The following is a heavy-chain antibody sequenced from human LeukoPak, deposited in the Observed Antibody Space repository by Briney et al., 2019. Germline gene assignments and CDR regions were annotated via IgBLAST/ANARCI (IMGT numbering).Heavy chain of an antibody. CDR2: IYYSGST. D-gene: IGHD3-10*01. J-gene: IGHJ4*02. CDR1: GGSISSYY. V-gene: IGHV4-59*01. CDR3: ARNYYGSGSSFDY. Sequence: SETLSLTCTVSGGSISSYYWSWIRQPPGKGLEWIGYIYYSGSTNYNPSLKSRVTISVDTSKNQFSLKLSSVTAADTPVYYCARNYYGSGSSFDYWGQGTLVTVSS.